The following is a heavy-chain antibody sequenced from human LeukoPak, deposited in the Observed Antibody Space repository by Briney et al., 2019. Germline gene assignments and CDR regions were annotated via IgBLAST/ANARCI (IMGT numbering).Heavy chain of an antibody. CDR3: ARRRRIVGATPGAFDI. V-gene: IGHV4-34*01. J-gene: IGHJ3*02. CDR2: INHSGST. CDR1: GGSFSGYY. Sequence: SETLSLTCAVYGGSFSGYYWSWIRQPPGKGLEWIGEINHSGSTNYNPSLKSRVTISVDTSKDQFSLKLSSVTAADTAVYYCARRRRIVGATPGAFDIWGQGTMVTVSS. D-gene: IGHD1-26*01.